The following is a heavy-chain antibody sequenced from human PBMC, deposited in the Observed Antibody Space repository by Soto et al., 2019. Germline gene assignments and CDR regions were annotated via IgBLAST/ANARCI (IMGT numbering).Heavy chain of an antibody. CDR2: ISAYNGNT. CDR3: ARDWGRVVVVAASPLYYFDY. CDR1: GYTFTSYG. V-gene: IGHV1-18*01. J-gene: IGHJ4*02. Sequence: GASVKVSCKASGYTFTSYGISWVRQAPGQGLEWMGWISAYNGNTNYAQKLQGRVTMTRDTSISTAYMELSRLRSDDTAVYYCARDWGRVVVVAASPLYYFDYWGQGTLVTVSS. D-gene: IGHD2-15*01.